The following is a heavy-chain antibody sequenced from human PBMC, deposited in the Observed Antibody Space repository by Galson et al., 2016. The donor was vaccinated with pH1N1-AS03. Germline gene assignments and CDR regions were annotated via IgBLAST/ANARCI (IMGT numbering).Heavy chain of an antibody. CDR3: ARERSGSAYYGMDV. J-gene: IGHJ6*02. CDR2: INSDGSGT. V-gene: IGHV3-74*03. CDR1: GVTFSYYW. Sequence: SLRLSCAASGVTFSYYWMHWVRQAPGKGLVWVSGINSDGSGTMYGDSVKGRFTISRDNSKETLYLQMNSLRAEDTGIYYCARERSGSAYYGMDVWGQGTTVIVSS. D-gene: IGHD1-26*01.